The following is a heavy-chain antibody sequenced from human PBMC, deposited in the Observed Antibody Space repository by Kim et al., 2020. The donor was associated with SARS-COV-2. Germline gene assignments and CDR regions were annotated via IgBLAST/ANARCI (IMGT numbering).Heavy chain of an antibody. CDR3: ARHKGGSNWRDDYLDY. V-gene: IGHV5-10-1*01. Sequence: GESLKISCQASGYTFDIYWVSWVRQRPGKGLEWMGRIDPSDSYTNYSSSLEGRVALSVDTTITTAFLKWNTLRISDTGTYYCARHKGGSNWRDDYLDYWGRGTVVTVSS. CDR2: IDPSDSYT. D-gene: IGHD3-10*01. CDR1: GYTFDIYW. J-gene: IGHJ4*02.